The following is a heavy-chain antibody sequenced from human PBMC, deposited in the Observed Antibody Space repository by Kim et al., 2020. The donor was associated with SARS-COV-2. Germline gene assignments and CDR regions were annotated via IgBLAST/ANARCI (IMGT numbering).Heavy chain of an antibody. CDR2: TFYRSKYYN. V-gene: IGHV6-1*01. Sequence: SQTLSLTCAISGDSVSSNSAAWNWIRQSPSRGLDWLGKTFYRSKYYNDYAISVKSRITINPDTSKNQFSLQLNSVTPEDTAVYYCARTRYTGYGMDVWGQGTTVTVSS. J-gene: IGHJ6*02. CDR1: GDSVSSNSAA. D-gene: IGHD5-12*01. CDR3: ARTRYTGYGMDV.